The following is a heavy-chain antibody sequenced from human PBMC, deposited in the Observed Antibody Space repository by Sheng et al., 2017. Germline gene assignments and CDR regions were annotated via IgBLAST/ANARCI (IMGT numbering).Heavy chain of an antibody. D-gene: IGHD2-8*01. CDR2: IYHSGST. Sequence: QVQLQESGPGLVKPSETLSLTCAVSGYSISSGYYWGWIRQPPGKGLEWIGSIYHSGSTYYNPSLKSRVTISVDTSKNQFSLKLSSVTAADTAVYYCARGYCTNGVCYKYPYNWFDPLGPGNPGHRLL. V-gene: IGHV4-38-2*01. CDR3: ARGYCTNGVCYKYPYNWFDP. CDR1: GYSISSGYY. J-gene: IGHJ5*02.